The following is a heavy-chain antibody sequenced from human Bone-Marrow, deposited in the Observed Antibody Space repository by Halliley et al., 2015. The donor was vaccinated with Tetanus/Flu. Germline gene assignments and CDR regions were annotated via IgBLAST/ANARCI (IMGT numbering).Heavy chain of an antibody. J-gene: IGHJ4*02. V-gene: IGHV4-38-2*01. CDR1: DYSISSGYY. CDR3: ARGDYGDYPLDY. D-gene: IGHD4-17*01. Sequence: TLSLTCAVSDYSISSGYYWDWIRQSPGKGLEWIGCIYHDGSTFYNPSLMSRVTLSVDTSKSQFFLSLRSVTAADTAVYYCARGDYGDYPLDYWGQGTLVTVAS. CDR2: IYHDGST.